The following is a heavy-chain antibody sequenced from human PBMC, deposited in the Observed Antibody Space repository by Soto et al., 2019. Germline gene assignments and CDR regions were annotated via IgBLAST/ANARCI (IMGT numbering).Heavy chain of an antibody. J-gene: IGHJ3*01. CDR1: GGSFGSSA. V-gene: IGHV1-69*01. CDR2: IIPVFDKA. Sequence: QVQLVQSGADVKKPGSSVKVSCKTSGGSFGSSAISWVRQAPAQGLEWMGAIIPVFDKANYAKNFQGRLTTTADELTGTVFLELRSLRSEDTAVYFCARLRRDWGDAFDLWGLGTFVTVSS. CDR3: ARLRRDWGDAFDL. D-gene: IGHD3-16*01.